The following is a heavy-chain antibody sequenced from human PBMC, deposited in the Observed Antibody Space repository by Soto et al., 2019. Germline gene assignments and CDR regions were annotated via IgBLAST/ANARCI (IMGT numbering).Heavy chain of an antibody. CDR1: GYNFIDFY. D-gene: IGHD3-10*01. V-gene: IGHV1-2*02. J-gene: IGHJ4*01. Sequence: QVQLVESGAEVKKPGASVTVSCKASGYNFIDFYLHWVRQAPGQGLEWMGWINPNSGVTNYAPKFQGRVTLTRDTSISAAYVDLSSLTSDDTAIYYCARGRAVTLVRGDIITSRLDYWGHGSLVTVSS. CDR2: INPNSGVT. CDR3: ARGRAVTLVRGDIITSRLDY.